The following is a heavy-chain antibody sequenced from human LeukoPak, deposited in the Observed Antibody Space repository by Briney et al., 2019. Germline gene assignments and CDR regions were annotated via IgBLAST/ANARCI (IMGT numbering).Heavy chain of an antibody. J-gene: IGHJ5*02. CDR2: ISAYNGNT. CDR1: GYTFTSYG. V-gene: IGHV1-18*01. CDR3: ARDRSGYCPGGNCYSFWFDP. Sequence: ASVKVSCKASGYTFTSYGISWVRQAPGQGLEWMGWISAYNGNTNYAQKLQGRVTMTTDTSTSTAYMELRSLRSDDTAVYYCARDRSGYCPGGNCYSFWFDPWGQGTLVTVSS. D-gene: IGHD2-15*01.